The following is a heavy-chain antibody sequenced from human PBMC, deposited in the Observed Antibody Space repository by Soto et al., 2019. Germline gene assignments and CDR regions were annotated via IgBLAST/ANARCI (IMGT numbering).Heavy chain of an antibody. V-gene: IGHV4-59*01. D-gene: IGHD3-22*01. CDR2: IYYSGST. CDR3: ARDFEYYDSSGYYRYNWFDP. Sequence: SETLSLTCTVSGGSISSYYWSWIRQPPGKGLEWIGYIYYSGSTNYNPSLKSRVTISVDTSKNQFSLKLRSVTAADTAVYYCARDFEYYDSSGYYRYNWFDPWGQGTLVT. J-gene: IGHJ5*02. CDR1: GGSISSYY.